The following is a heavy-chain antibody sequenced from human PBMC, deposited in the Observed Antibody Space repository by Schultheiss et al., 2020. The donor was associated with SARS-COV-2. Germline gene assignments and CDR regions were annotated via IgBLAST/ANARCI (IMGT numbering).Heavy chain of an antibody. CDR3: AREKQLWINEVMDY. CDR1: GFAFSGYA. J-gene: IGHJ4*02. D-gene: IGHD5-18*01. CDR2: ITNNGGST. Sequence: GGSLRLSCVASGFAFSGYAMHWVRQAPGKGLEYVSAITNNGGSTYYADSVKGRFTISRDNSKNTLYLQMNSLRAEDTAVYYCAREKQLWINEVMDYWGQGTLVTVSS. V-gene: IGHV3-64*02.